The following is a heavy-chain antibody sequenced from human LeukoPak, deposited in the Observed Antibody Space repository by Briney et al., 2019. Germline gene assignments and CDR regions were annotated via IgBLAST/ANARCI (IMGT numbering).Heavy chain of an antibody. CDR1: GFTVSSNY. Sequence: GGSLRLSCAASGFTVSSNYMSWVRQAPGKGLEWVSVIYSGGSTYYADSVKGRFTISRDNSRNTLYLQMNSLRVEDTAVYYCAREIYCSASSCTGGVFNIWGQGTMVTVSS. CDR3: AREIYCSASSCTGGVFNI. CDR2: IYSGGST. J-gene: IGHJ3*02. V-gene: IGHV3-53*01. D-gene: IGHD2-15*01.